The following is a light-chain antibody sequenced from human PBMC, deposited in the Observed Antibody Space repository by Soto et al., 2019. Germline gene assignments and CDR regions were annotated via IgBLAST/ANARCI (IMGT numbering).Light chain of an antibody. CDR1: SSNIGAGYD. CDR3: QSYGCRLCGWW. Sequence: QSVLTQPPSVSGAPGQRVTISCTGSSSNIGAGYDVHWYQQLPGTAPKLFIFGNSNRPSGVPDRFSGSKSGTSASLAITGFVDEGGAYCYCQSYGCRLCGWWLGGGTRLDV. CDR2: GNS. V-gene: IGLV1-40*01. J-gene: IGLJ2*01.